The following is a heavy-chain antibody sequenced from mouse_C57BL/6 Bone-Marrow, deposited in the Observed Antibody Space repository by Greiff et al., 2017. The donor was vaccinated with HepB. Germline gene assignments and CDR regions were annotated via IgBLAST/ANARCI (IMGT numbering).Heavy chain of an antibody. J-gene: IGHJ1*03. CDR3: AREGIYDSWYFDV. Sequence: VQLQQPGAELVKPGASVKLSCKASGYTFTSYWMHWVKQRPGQGLEWIGMIHPNSGSTNYNEKFKSKATLTVDKSSSTAYMQLSSPTSEDAAVYYGAREGIYDSWYFDVWGTGTTVTVSS. V-gene: IGHV1-64*01. D-gene: IGHD2-12*01. CDR2: IHPNSGST. CDR1: GYTFTSYW.